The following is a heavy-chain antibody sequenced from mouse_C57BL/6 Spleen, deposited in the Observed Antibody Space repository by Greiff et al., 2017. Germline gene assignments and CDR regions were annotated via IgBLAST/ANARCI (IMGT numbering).Heavy chain of an antibody. CDR1: GFTFSDYY. Sequence: EVQVVESEGGLVQPGRSMKLSCKASGFTFSDYYMAWVRQVPAQGLEWVANINSDGSSTYYLHSFKSRFIFSRDNAKNILYLQMSSLKTEDTDADYGARALYYAMDYWGQGTSGTVSS. J-gene: IGHJ4*01. V-gene: IGHV5-16*01. CDR2: INSDGSST. CDR3: ARALYYAMDY.